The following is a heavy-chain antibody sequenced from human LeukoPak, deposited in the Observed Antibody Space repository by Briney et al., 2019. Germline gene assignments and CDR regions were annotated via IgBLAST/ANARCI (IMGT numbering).Heavy chain of an antibody. V-gene: IGHV4-61*02. CDR3: ARVTKRGYSGYDPQYYFDY. J-gene: IGHJ4*02. CDR2: IYTSGST. CDR1: GGSISSGSDY. Sequence: SQTLSLTCTVSGGSISSGSDYWSWIRQPAGKGLEWIGRIYTSGSTNYNPSLKSRVTISVDTSKNQFSLKLSSVTAADTAVYYCARVTKRGYSGYDPQYYFDYWGQGTLVTVSS. D-gene: IGHD5-12*01.